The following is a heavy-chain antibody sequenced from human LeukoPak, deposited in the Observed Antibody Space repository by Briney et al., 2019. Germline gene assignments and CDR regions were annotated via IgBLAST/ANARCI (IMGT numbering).Heavy chain of an antibody. CDR2: IIPILGIA. CDR3: ARALVTVVYSYSSSPYAFDI. CDR1: GGTFSSYA. J-gene: IGHJ3*02. V-gene: IGHV1-69*04. Sequence: SVKVSCKASGGTFSSYAISWVRQAPGQGLEWMGRIIPILGIANYAQKFQGRVTITADKSTSTAYMELSSLRSEDTAVYYCARALVTVVYSYSSSPYAFDIWGQGTMVTVSS. D-gene: IGHD6-13*01.